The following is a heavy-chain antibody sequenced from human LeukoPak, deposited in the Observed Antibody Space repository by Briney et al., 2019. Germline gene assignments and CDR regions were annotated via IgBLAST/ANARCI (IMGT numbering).Heavy chain of an antibody. CDR1: GGSISSYY. D-gene: IGHD6-13*01. CDR3: ARGIAAAPNQGCFDY. CDR2: VYTSGDT. V-gene: IGHV4-4*07. Sequence: TTSETLSLTCSVSGGSISSYYWSWIRQPAGKGLEWIGRVYTSGDTDYNPSLGSRVTVSLDTSKNQFSLKLSSVTAADTAVYYCARGIAAAPNQGCFDYWGQGTQVTVSS. J-gene: IGHJ4*02.